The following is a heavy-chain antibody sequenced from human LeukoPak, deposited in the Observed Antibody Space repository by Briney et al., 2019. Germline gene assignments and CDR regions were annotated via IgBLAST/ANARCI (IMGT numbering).Heavy chain of an antibody. CDR1: GGSISSYY. CDR2: IYYSGST. CDR3: ARDSRRDSSGYSIDY. J-gene: IGHJ4*02. V-gene: IGHV4-59*01. D-gene: IGHD3-22*01. Sequence: PSETLSLTCTVSGGSISSYYWSWIRQPPGKGLEWIGYIYYSGSTNYNPSLKSRDTISVDTSKNQFSLKLSSVTAADTAVYYCARDSRRDSSGYSIDYWGQGTLVTVSS.